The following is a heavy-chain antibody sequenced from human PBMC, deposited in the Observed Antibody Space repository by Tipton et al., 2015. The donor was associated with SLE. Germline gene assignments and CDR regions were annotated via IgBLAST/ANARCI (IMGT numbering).Heavy chain of an antibody. D-gene: IGHD5-24*01. V-gene: IGHV4-34*01. J-gene: IGHJ3*02. CDR2: INHSGST. CDR3: ASKDGYNSPVAFDI. CDR1: GGSFSGYY. Sequence: GLVKPSETLSLTCAVYGGSFSGYYWGWIRQPPGKGLEWIGEINHSGSTNYNPSLKSRVTISVDTSKNQFSLKLSSVTAADTAVYYCASKDGYNSPVAFDIWGQGTMVTVSS.